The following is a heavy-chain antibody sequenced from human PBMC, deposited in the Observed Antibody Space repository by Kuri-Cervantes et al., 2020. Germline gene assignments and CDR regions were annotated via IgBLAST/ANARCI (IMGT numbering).Heavy chain of an antibody. V-gene: IGHV2-5*01. CDR1: GFSLSTSGVG. J-gene: IGHJ4*02. D-gene: IGHD3-10*01. Sequence: SGPTLVKPTQTLTLTCTFSGFSLSTSGVGVGWIRQPPGKALEWLARIDWNDYKFYSTSLNNRLTISKDSSKNQVVLRMTNMDPADTATYYCARVGTTLIRGVKNYYFDSWGPGTLVTVSS. CDR2: IDWNDYK. CDR3: ARVGTTLIRGVKNYYFDS.